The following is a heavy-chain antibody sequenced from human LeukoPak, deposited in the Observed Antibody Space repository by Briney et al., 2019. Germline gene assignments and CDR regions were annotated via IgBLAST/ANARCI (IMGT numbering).Heavy chain of an antibody. V-gene: IGHV4-31*03. CDR1: GGSISSGGYY. D-gene: IGHD7-27*01. J-gene: IGHJ6*03. CDR2: VSSSGSS. Sequence: SETLSLTCSVSGGSISSGGYYWRWIRQHPGKGLEWIGHVSSSGSSYNNPSLRSRVSIFIHTSDDQFSLEMSSVTAADTAVYYCARRPLLSGDYKGGFYYMDVWEKGTTVTVSS. CDR3: ARRPLLSGDYKGGFYYMDV.